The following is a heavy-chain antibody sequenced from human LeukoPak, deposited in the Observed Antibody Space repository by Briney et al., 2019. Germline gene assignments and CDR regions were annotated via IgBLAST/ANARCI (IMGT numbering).Heavy chain of an antibody. CDR3: AREDGIAARFIDY. CDR2: IIPIFGTA. J-gene: IGHJ4*02. Sequence: SVKVSCKASGGTFSSYAISWVRQAPGQGLEWMGGIIPIFGTANYAQKFQGRVTITADESTSTAYMELSSLRSEDTAVYYCAREDGIAARFIDYWGQGTLVTVSS. D-gene: IGHD6-6*01. V-gene: IGHV1-69*13. CDR1: GGTFSSYA.